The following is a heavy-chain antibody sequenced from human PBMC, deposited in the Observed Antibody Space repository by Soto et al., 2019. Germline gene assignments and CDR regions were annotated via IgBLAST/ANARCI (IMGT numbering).Heavy chain of an antibody. D-gene: IGHD3-3*01. CDR1: GGSISSGGYY. CDR3: ARGSLLRFLERPFDY. V-gene: IGHV4-31*03. J-gene: IGHJ4*02. CDR2: IYYSGST. Sequence: SETLSLTCTVSGGSISSGGYYWSWIRQHPGKGLEWIGYIYYSGSTYYNPSLKSRVTISVDTSKNQFSLKLSSVTAADTAVYYCARGSLLRFLERPFDYWGQGTLVTVSS.